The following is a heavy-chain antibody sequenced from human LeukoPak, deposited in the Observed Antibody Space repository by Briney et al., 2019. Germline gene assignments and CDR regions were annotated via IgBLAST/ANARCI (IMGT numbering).Heavy chain of an antibody. CDR2: ISGSGGST. CDR3: ARDRASYNWNYDPDY. D-gene: IGHD1-7*01. Sequence: GGSLRLSCAASGFTFSSYAMSWVRQAPGKGLEWVSAISGSGGSTYYADSVKGRFTISRDNSKNTLYLQMNSLRAEDTAVYYYARDRASYNWNYDPDYWGRGTLVTVSS. J-gene: IGHJ4*02. CDR1: GFTFSSYA. V-gene: IGHV3-23*01.